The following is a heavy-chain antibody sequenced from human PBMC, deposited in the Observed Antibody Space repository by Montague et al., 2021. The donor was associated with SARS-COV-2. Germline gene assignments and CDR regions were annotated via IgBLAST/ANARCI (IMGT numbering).Heavy chain of an antibody. J-gene: IGHJ3*02. CDR1: GGSISSSSYY. Sequence: SETLSLTCTVSGGSISSSSYYWGWIRQPPGKGLEWIGSIYYSGSTYYNPSLKSRVTISVDTYKNQFSLKLSSVTAADTAVYYCASPTYYYVSSGSYAFDIWGQGTMITVSS. CDR2: IYYSGST. D-gene: IGHD3-22*01. CDR3: ASPTYYYVSSGSYAFDI. V-gene: IGHV4-39*01.